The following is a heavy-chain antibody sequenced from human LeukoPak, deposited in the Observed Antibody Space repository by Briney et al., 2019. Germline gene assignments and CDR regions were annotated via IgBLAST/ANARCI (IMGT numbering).Heavy chain of an antibody. J-gene: IGHJ4*02. Sequence: SETLSLTCAVSGGSISSGGYYWSWIRQHPGKGLEWIGYIYYSGSTYYNPSLKSRVTISVDTSKNQFSLKLSSVTAADTAVYYCARGTEDIVATAYYFDYWGQGTLVTVSS. D-gene: IGHD5-12*01. V-gene: IGHV4-31*11. CDR2: IYYSGST. CDR1: GGSISSGGYY. CDR3: ARGTEDIVATAYYFDY.